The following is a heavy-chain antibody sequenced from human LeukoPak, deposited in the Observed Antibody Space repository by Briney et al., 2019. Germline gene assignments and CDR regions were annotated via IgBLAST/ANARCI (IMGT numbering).Heavy chain of an antibody. CDR1: GYTFTSYY. Sequence: ASVKVSCKASGYTFTSYYMHWVRQAPGQGLEWMGWINPNSGGTNYAQKFQGRVTMTRDTSISTAYMELSRLRSDDTAVYYCARDLYDILTGYYTCDYWGQGTLVTVSS. D-gene: IGHD3-9*01. CDR2: INPNSGGT. V-gene: IGHV1-2*02. CDR3: ARDLYDILTGYYTCDY. J-gene: IGHJ4*02.